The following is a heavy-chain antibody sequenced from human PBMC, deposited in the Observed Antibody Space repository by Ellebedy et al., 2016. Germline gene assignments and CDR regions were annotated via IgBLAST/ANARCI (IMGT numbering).Heavy chain of an antibody. CDR3: EKDPDGSGSWGGLDY. CDR2: LSWNSGSI. V-gene: IGHV3-9*01. D-gene: IGHD3-10*01. Sequence: GGSLRLSCAASGFTFDDYAMHWVRQAPGKGLEWVSGLSWNSGSIGYADSGKGRFTISRDNAKNSLYLQMNSLRAEDTALYYCEKDPDGSGSWGGLDYWGQGTLVTVSS. J-gene: IGHJ4*02. CDR1: GFTFDDYA.